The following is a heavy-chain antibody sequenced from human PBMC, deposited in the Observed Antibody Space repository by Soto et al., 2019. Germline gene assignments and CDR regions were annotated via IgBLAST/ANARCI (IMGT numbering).Heavy chain of an antibody. CDR2: ISYDGSNK. D-gene: IGHD3-22*01. CDR3: AKDLYDSSGFFPVY. V-gene: IGHV3-30*18. CDR1: GFTFSSYG. Sequence: GGSMRLSCAASGFTFSSYGMHWVRQAPGKGLEWVAVISYDGSNKYYADSVKGRFTISRDNSKNTLYLQMNSLRAEDTAVYYCAKDLYDSSGFFPVYWGQGTLVTVSS. J-gene: IGHJ4*02.